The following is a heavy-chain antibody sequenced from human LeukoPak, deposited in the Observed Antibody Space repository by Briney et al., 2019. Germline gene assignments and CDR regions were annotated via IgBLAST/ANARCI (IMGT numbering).Heavy chain of an antibody. CDR1: GFTFSSYA. D-gene: IGHD3-22*01. V-gene: IGHV3-64D*09. J-gene: IGHJ4*02. Sequence: GGSLRLSCSASGFTFSSYAMHWVRQAPGKGLEYVSGISKNGGSTYYADSVKGRFTISRDNSKTTLYLQMSSLRPEDTAVYYCVKRDNSGQYYYDFWGQGTLVTVSS. CDR2: ISKNGGST. CDR3: VKRDNSGQYYYDF.